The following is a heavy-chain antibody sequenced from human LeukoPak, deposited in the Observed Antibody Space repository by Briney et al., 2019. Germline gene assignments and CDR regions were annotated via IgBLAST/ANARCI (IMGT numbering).Heavy chain of an antibody. D-gene: IGHD6-6*01. V-gene: IGHV1-8*03. CDR2: MNPNSGNT. CDR3: ARGTAIAARPLDYYYYMDV. CDR1: GYTFTSYD. Sequence: GASVKVSCEASGYTFTSYDINWVRQATGQGLEWMGWMNPNSGNTGYAQKFQGGVTITRNTSISTAYMELSSLRSEDTAVYYCARGTAIAARPLDYYYYMDVWGKGTTVTVSS. J-gene: IGHJ6*03.